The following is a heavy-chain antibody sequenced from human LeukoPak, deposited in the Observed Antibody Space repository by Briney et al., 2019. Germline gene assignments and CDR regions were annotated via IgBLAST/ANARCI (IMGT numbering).Heavy chain of an antibody. J-gene: IGHJ4*02. Sequence: ASVKVSCKASGYTFIDFYMHWVRQAPGQGLEWMGWITPSGGTNYPQKFQGRVAITWDTSITTAYMDLSRLTSDDTAVYYCARDRYGDGFAHLDYWGQGALVTVSS. V-gene: IGHV1-2*02. D-gene: IGHD5-24*01. CDR2: ITPSGGT. CDR1: GYTFIDFY. CDR3: ARDRYGDGFAHLDY.